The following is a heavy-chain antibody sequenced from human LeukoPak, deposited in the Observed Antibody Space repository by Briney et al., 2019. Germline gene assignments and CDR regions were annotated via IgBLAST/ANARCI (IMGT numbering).Heavy chain of an antibody. CDR1: GGSISSGGYY. V-gene: IGHV4-31*03. J-gene: IGHJ6*02. Sequence: SETLSLTCTVSGGSISSGGYYWTWLRQHPGKGLEWIGFIYYSGSTFYNPSLKSRVTISVDTSKNQFSLKLSSVTAADTAVYYCARVWGYWWFGEARDNGMDVWGQGTTVTVSS. CDR3: ARVWGYWWFGEARDNGMDV. D-gene: IGHD3-10*01. CDR2: IYYSGST.